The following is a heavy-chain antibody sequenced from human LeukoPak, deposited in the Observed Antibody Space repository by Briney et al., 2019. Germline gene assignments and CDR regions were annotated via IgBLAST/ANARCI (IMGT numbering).Heavy chain of an antibody. J-gene: IGHJ4*02. CDR3: AXDPPGSGSLLNFEY. D-gene: IGHD5-12*01. V-gene: IGHV3-21*01. Sequence: GGSLRLSCVASGFTFSSYSMNWIRQAPGKGLEWVSSISGSLTHIYYADSLKGRFTVSRDNAKNSLYLQMNTLRAEDTAVYYFAXDPPGSGSLLNFEYWGQGTVVTVSS. CDR2: ISGSLTHI. CDR1: GFTFSSYS.